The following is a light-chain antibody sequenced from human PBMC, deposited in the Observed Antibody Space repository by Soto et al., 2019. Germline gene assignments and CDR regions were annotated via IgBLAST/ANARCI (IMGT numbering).Light chain of an antibody. CDR3: QQYGSSPPNT. CDR2: GAS. J-gene: IGKJ2*01. Sequence: ELVLTQSPGTLSLSPGERATLSCRASQSVSSSYFAWYQQKPGQAPRLLIYGASNRGTGIPDSFSGSGSVTDFTLTISRLELEDFAVYYCQQYGSSPPNTFGQGTKLEIK. CDR1: QSVSSSY. V-gene: IGKV3-20*01.